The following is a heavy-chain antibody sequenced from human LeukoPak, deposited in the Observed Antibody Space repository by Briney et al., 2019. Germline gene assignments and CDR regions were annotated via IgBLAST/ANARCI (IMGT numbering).Heavy chain of an antibody. CDR1: GFTFSSYA. CDR3: ARAPRQLEHWFDP. Sequence: GGSLRLSCAASGFTFSSYAMSWVRQAPGKGLEWVSYISSSSSTIYYADSVKGRFTISRDNAKNSLYLQMNSLRAEDTAVYYCARAPRQLEHWFDPWGQGTLVTVSS. D-gene: IGHD6-13*01. CDR2: ISSSSSTI. J-gene: IGHJ5*02. V-gene: IGHV3-48*04.